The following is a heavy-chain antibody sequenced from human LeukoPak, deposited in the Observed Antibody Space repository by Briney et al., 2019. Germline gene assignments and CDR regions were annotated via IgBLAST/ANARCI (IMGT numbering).Heavy chain of an antibody. V-gene: IGHV1-18*01. CDR2: ISCYNGHT. CDR3: ARREGRSASPFFFDS. J-gene: IGHJ4*02. Sequence: ASVKGSCTASGYSFTKYGLNWVRQAPGQGLQWMGWISCYNGHTHYAQNFQGRVTMTTDTSTNTAYMELRGLRSDDTAIYYCARREGRSASPFFFDSWGQGTLVTVSS. D-gene: IGHD6-6*01. CDR1: GYSFTKYG.